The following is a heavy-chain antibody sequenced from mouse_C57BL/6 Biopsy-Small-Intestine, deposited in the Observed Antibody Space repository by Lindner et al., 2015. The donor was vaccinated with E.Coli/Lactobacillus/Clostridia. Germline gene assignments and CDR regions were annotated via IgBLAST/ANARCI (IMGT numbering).Heavy chain of an antibody. CDR2: IDPEDGDT. CDR3: TTTTVVGRYYFDY. D-gene: IGHD1-1*01. Sequence: VQLQDRGRELVRPGPSVKLSCTASGFNIKDYYMHWVKQRPEQGLEWIGRIDPEDGDTEYAPKFQGKATMTADTSSNTAYLQLSSLTSEDTAVYYCTTTTVVGRYYFDYWGQGTTLTVSS. CDR1: GFNIKDYY. J-gene: IGHJ2*01. V-gene: IGHV14-1*01.